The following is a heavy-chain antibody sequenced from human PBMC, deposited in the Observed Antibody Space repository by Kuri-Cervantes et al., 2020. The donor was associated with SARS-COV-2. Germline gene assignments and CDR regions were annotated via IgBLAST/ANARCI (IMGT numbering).Heavy chain of an antibody. CDR3: ARRIEGAWFDP. J-gene: IGHJ5*02. Sequence: SETLSLTCTVSGGSISSGGYYWSWIRQHPGKGLEWIGYIYYSGSTYYNPSLKSRVTISVDTSKNQFSLKLSSVTAADTAVYYCARRIEGAWFDPWGQGTLVTVSS. CDR1: GGSISSGGYY. CDR2: IYYSGST. V-gene: IGHV4-39*01.